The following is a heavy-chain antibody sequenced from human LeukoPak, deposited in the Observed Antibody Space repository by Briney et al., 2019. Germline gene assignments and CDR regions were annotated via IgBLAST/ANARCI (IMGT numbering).Heavy chain of an antibody. D-gene: IGHD4-17*01. Sequence: GGSLRLSCAASGFTFSGYAISWVRQAPGKGLEWVSSISGSGGNTYYADSVKGRFTISRDNSKNTLYLQMNSLRAEDTAVYYCAKGTMVTTYNWDHWGQETLVTVSS. V-gene: IGHV3-23*01. CDR3: AKGTMVTTYNWDH. J-gene: IGHJ4*02. CDR2: ISGSGGNT. CDR1: GFTFSGYA.